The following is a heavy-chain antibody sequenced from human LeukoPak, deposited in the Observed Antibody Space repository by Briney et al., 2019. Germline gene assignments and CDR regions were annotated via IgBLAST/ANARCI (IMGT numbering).Heavy chain of an antibody. V-gene: IGHV3-64*01. CDR1: GFTFSYYA. CDR3: ARWVSTSYDAFDI. D-gene: IGHD6-6*01. J-gene: IGHJ3*02. CDR2: ISSDGGST. Sequence: PGGSLRLSCAASGFTFSYYAMHWVRQAPGKGLEYVSAISSDGGSTYYANSVKGRFTISRDNSKNMLYLQMGGLRAEDMAVYYCARWVSTSYDAFDIWGQGTMVTASS.